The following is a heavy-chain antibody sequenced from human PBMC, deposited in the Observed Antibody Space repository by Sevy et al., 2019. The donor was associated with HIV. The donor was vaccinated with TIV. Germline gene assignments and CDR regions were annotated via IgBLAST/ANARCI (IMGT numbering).Heavy chain of an antibody. D-gene: IGHD3-22*01. CDR2: ISYDGSNK. CDR3: AKDQATYYYDSSGYYPGDY. J-gene: IGHJ4*02. CDR1: GFTFSSYG. V-gene: IGHV3-30*18. Sequence: GGSLRVSCAASGFTFSSYGMHWVRQAPGKGLEWVAVISYDGSNKYYADSVKGRFTISRDNSKNTLYLQMNSLRAEDTAVYYCAKDQATYYYDSSGYYPGDYWGQGTLVTVSS.